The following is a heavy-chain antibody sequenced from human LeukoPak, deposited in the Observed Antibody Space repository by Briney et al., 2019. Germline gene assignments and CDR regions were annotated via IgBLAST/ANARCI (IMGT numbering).Heavy chain of an antibody. CDR1: GCGFTRYW. V-gene: IGHV5-51*03. D-gene: IGHD1-7*01. Sequence: GGGLQRSSQGSGCGFTRYWIGWGRAMPGKGGGWRGTIFPGESDTRYSPSFQGQVTISADKSISTAYLQWSSLKASDTAMYSCARTPNWNYDHHWFDPWGQGTLVTVSS. CDR2: IFPGESDT. J-gene: IGHJ5*02. CDR3: ARTPNWNYDHHWFDP.